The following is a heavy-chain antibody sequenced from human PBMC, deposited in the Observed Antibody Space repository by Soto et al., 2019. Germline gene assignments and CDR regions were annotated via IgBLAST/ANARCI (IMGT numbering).Heavy chain of an antibody. CDR3: AREGTRQCRSAAGFDY. V-gene: IGHV3-48*01. D-gene: IGHD6-13*01. J-gene: IGHJ4*02. CDR1: GFTFSSYS. CDR2: ISGSSSTI. Sequence: EVQLVESGGGLVQPGGSLRLSCAASGFTFSSYSMNWVRQSPVKWLEWFSYISGSSSTIYYADSVKGRFTISRDNAKNSLYLQRNSPRSDGTAVYYCAREGTRQCRSAAGFDYWGQGTLVTVS.